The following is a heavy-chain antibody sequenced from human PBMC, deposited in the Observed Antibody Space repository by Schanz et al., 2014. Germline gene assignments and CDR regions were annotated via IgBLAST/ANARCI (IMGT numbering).Heavy chain of an antibody. CDR1: DGSISSSSYY. J-gene: IGHJ4*02. Sequence: QVQLQESGPGLVKPSENLSLTCTVSDGSISSSSYYWGWIRQPPGKGLEWIGSIYYSGATNYNPPRERRVPSTGASSKTQLSLRLPSVTAADTATYYCARRVVPATMGLYFDLWGQGTLVTVSS. V-gene: IGHV4-39*07. CDR3: ARRVVPATMGLYFDL. CDR2: IYYSGAT. D-gene: IGHD2-21*01.